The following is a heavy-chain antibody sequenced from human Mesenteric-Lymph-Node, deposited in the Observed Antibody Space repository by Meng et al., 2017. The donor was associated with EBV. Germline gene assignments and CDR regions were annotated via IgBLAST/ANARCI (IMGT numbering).Heavy chain of an antibody. CDR1: GFTFNIYW. Sequence: DVQLVESGGGLVQPGGSLRLSCAASGFTFNIYWMDWVRQPPGKGLVWVSRINSDGSMTNYADSVKGRFTISRDNAKNTLYLQMNSLRAEDTAVYYCARDLGSGGYGPLWGQGSLVTVSS. J-gene: IGHJ4*02. D-gene: IGHD6-19*01. V-gene: IGHV3-74*01. CDR2: INSDGSMT. CDR3: ARDLGSGGYGPL.